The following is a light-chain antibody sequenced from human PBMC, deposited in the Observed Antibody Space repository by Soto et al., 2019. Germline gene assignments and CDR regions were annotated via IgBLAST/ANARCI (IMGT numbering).Light chain of an antibody. CDR2: SNN. CDR3: AAWDDSLNGVV. CDR1: SSNIGSNT. J-gene: IGLJ2*01. Sequence: QSVLTQPPSASGTPGQRVTISCSGSSSNIGSNTVNWYQQLPGTPPKLLMYSNNQRPSGVPDRFSGSKSGTSASLAISGLQSEDENDYYCAAWDDSLNGVVFGGGTKLTVL. V-gene: IGLV1-44*01.